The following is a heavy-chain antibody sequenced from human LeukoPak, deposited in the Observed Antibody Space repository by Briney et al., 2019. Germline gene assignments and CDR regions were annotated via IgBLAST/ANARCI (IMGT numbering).Heavy chain of an antibody. CDR1: GFTFSGSA. D-gene: IGHD3-10*01. CDR3: TRLYDSGFDY. CDR2: IRSKGNNYAT. V-gene: IGHV3-73*01. Sequence: PGGSLRLSCAPSGFTFSGSAMHWVHQASGKGLEWVGRIRSKGNNYATAYAASVKGRFTISRDDSKNTAYLQMDSLKTEDPAVYYCTRLYDSGFDYWGQGTLVTVSP. J-gene: IGHJ4*02.